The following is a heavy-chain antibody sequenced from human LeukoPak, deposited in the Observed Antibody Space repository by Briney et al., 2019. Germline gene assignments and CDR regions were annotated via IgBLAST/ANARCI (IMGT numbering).Heavy chain of an antibody. D-gene: IGHD2/OR15-2a*01. CDR2: ISGSGGST. V-gene: IGHV3-23*01. J-gene: IGHJ4*02. CDR1: GFTFSSYS. Sequence: VGSLRLSRAASGFTFSSYSMNWVRQAPGKGLECVSGISGSGGSTYHADSVKGRFSVSRDNSKNTLYLQMNSLRAEDTAVYYCAKDRSWAASTTRLYSFDYWGQGTLVTVSS. CDR3: AKDRSWAASTTRLYSFDY.